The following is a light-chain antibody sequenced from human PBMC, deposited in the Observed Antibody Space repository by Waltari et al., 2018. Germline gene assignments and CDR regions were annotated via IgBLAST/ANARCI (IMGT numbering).Light chain of an antibody. CDR1: SSNIGRNF. Sequence: QSVLTQPPSASGTPGQRVTISCSGSSSNIGRNFVYWYQQLPGTAPKLLIYSNNQRPSGIPDRFSGSKSGTSASLTISGLRSEDGADYYCAAWDDSVGGVFGGGTKLTVL. J-gene: IGLJ3*02. CDR3: AAWDDSVGGV. V-gene: IGLV1-47*02. CDR2: SNN.